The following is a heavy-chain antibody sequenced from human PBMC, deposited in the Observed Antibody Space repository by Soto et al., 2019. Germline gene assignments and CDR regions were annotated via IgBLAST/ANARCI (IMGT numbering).Heavy chain of an antibody. CDR3: ARASVHSNSSFDY. J-gene: IGHJ4*02. V-gene: IGHV4-34*01. D-gene: IGHD6-6*01. Sequence: QVQLQQWGAGLLKPSETLSLTCAVYGGSFSGYYWIWIRQPPGKGLEWIGEINHSGSTNCNPSLKSRVTISVDTSKNQFSLKLSSVTAADTAVYYCARASVHSNSSFDYWGQGTLVTVSS. CDR1: GGSFSGYY. CDR2: INHSGST.